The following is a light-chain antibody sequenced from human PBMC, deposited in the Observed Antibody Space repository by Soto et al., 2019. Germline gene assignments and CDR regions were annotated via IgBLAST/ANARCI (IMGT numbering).Light chain of an antibody. Sequence: EIVLTQSPVTLSLSPGERATLSCRASQSVGSSYLAWYQQKPGQAPRLLIYGASSRATGFPDRFSGSGSGTDFTLTISRLEPGDFAVYYCQQYDTSPYTFGQGTKVDIK. CDR3: QQYDTSPYT. V-gene: IGKV3-20*01. CDR1: QSVGSSY. CDR2: GAS. J-gene: IGKJ2*01.